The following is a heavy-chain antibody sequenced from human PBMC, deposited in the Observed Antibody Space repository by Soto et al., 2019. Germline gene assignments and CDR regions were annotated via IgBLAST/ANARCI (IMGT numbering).Heavy chain of an antibody. V-gene: IGHV3-30-3*01. Sequence: QVQLVESGGGVVQPGRSLRLSCAASGFTFSSYAMHWVRQAPGKGLEWVAVISYDGSNKYYADSVKGRFTISRDNSKNTLYLQMNSLRAEDTAVYYCARAGQWLSLYYYYGMEVWCQGTTVTVSS. CDR2: ISYDGSNK. D-gene: IGHD6-19*01. J-gene: IGHJ6*02. CDR3: ARAGQWLSLYYYYGMEV. CDR1: GFTFSSYA.